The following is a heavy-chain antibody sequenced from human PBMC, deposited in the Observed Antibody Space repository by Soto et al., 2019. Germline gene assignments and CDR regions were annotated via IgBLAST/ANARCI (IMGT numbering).Heavy chain of an antibody. V-gene: IGHV3-48*02. CDR1: GFTFSSYS. CDR2: ISSSSSTI. CDR3: ARGPTRWLPYKNNWFDP. J-gene: IGHJ5*02. Sequence: GGSLRLSCAASGFTFSSYSMNWVRQAPGKGLEWVSYISSSSSTIYYADSVKGRFTISRDNAKNSLYLQMNSLRDEDTAVYYCARGPTRWLPYKNNWFDPWGQGTLVTVS. D-gene: IGHD5-12*01.